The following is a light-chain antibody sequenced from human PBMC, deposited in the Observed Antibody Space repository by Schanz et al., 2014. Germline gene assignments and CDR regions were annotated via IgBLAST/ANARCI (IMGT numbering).Light chain of an antibody. Sequence: QSALTQPPSASGSPGQSVTISCTGTSSDVGAYNYVSWYQQHPGKAPKLVICDVSNRPSGVSNRFSGSTSGNTASLTISGLQAEDEADYYCSSYTSSSTYVVFGGGTKLTVL. CDR1: SSDVGAYNY. CDR2: DVS. CDR3: SSYTSSSTYVV. V-gene: IGLV2-14*03. J-gene: IGLJ2*01.